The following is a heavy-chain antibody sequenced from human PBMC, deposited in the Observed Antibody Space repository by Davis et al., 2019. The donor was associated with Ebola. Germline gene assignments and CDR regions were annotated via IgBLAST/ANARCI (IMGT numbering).Heavy chain of an antibody. V-gene: IGHV5-10-1*01. D-gene: IGHD2-8*01. CDR2: IDPSDSYT. Sequence: PGGSLRLSCKGSGYSFTSYWISWVRQMPGKGLEWMGRIDPSDSYTNYSPSFQGHVTISADKSISTAYLQWSSLKASDTAMYYCARHASHIVLMVYATYYMDVWGKGTTVTVSS. CDR1: GYSFTSYW. J-gene: IGHJ6*03. CDR3: ARHASHIVLMVYATYYMDV.